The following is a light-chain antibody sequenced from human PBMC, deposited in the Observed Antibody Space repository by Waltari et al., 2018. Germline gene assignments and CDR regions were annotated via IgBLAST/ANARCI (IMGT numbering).Light chain of an antibody. J-gene: IGKJ3*01. V-gene: IGKV1-17*01. Sequence: DIEMTQSPASLSASAGDTVTFTCRASQGISTYLNWYQQKPGTPPKRLIYAASSLESGVPSSFIGIGSGTIFTLPISRLQPEDFATYYCLQYYLPPFTFGPGPDWISN. CDR2: AAS. CDR3: LQYYLPPFT. CDR1: QGISTY.